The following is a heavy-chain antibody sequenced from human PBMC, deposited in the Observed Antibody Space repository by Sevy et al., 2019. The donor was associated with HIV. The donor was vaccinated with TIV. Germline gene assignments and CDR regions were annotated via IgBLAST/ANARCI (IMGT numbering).Heavy chain of an antibody. Sequence: SETLSLTCAVYGGSFSGYYWSWIHQPPGKELEWIGEIDHSGSTNYNPSLKSRVTISVDTSKNQFSLKLSSVTAADTAVHYAARARTGYCSSTNCNGYYYGMDVWGQGTTVTVSS. CDR2: IDHSGST. V-gene: IGHV4-34*01. D-gene: IGHD2-2*01. CDR3: ARARTGYCSSTNCNGYYYGMDV. CDR1: GGSFSGYY. J-gene: IGHJ6*02.